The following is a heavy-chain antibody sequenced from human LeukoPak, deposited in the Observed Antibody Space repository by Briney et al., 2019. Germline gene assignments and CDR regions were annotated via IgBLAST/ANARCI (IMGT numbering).Heavy chain of an antibody. J-gene: IGHJ6*02. CDR2: IIPIFGTA. CDR1: GGTFSSYA. V-gene: IGHV1-69*13. CDR3: ARVPLWGQHMGYYAMDV. D-gene: IGHD1-26*01. Sequence: ASVKVSCKASGGTFSSYAISWVRQAPGQGLEWMGGIIPIFGTANYAQKFQGRVTITADESTSTAYMELSSLRSEDTAVYYCARVPLWGQHMGYYAMDVWGQGITVTVSS.